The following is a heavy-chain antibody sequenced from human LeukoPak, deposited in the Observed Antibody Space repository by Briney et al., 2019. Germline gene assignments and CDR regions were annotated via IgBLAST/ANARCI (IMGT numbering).Heavy chain of an antibody. Sequence: SETLSLTCAVSGGSISSGGYSWSWIRQPPGKGLEWIGYIYHSGSTYYNPSLRSRATISVDRSKNQFSLKLSSVTAADTAVYYCARSFLTGEWESAFDIWGQGTMVTVSS. J-gene: IGHJ3*02. CDR3: ARSFLTGEWESAFDI. CDR2: IYHSGST. CDR1: GGSISSGGYS. V-gene: IGHV4-30-2*01. D-gene: IGHD7-27*01.